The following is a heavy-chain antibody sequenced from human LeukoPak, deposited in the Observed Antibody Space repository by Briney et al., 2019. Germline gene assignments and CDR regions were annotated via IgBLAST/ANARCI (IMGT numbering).Heavy chain of an antibody. CDR2: IYWDDDK. D-gene: IGHD1-7*01. Sequence: GSGPTLVKPTQTLTLTCTFSGFSLTTNGVGVGWIRQPPGKALEWLALIYWDDDKRYSPSLKSRLTITKDTSKNQVVLTMTNMDPVDTATYYCAHLDWNLANDAFDIWGQGTMVTVSS. CDR3: AHLDWNLANDAFDI. V-gene: IGHV2-5*02. CDR1: GFSLTTNGVG. J-gene: IGHJ3*02.